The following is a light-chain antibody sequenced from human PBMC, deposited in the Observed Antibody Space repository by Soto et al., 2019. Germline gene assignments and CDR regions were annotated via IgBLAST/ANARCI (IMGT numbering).Light chain of an antibody. J-gene: IGLJ3*02. CDR3: YSYAGSYTWV. Sequence: QSVLTQPRSVSGSPGQSVTISCTGTSSDVGGYNYVSWYQQHPGKAPKLMIYDVTKRPSGVPDRFSGSKSGNTASLTISGLQAEDEADYYCYSYAGSYTWVFGGGTKLPVL. CDR2: DVT. V-gene: IGLV2-11*01. CDR1: SSDVGGYNY.